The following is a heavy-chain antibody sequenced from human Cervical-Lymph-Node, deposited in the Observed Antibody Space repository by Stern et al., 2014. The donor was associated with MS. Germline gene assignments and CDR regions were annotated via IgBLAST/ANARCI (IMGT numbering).Heavy chain of an antibody. J-gene: IGHJ3*01. CDR3: ARGTAQLLDAFDV. V-gene: IGHV3-9*01. Sequence: EVQLVESGGGLVQPGRSLRLSCAASGFTFDDYGMHWVRQAPGKGLEWVAGINWNSGDTKYGDSVEGRFTISRGKAKNTLYLQMNSLRREDTALYYWARGTAQLLDAFDVWGQGTMVTVSS. CDR1: GFTFDDYG. CDR2: INWNSGDT. D-gene: IGHD4-23*01.